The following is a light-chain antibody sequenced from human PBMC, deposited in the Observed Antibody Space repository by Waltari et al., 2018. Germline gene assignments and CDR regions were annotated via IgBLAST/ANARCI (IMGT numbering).Light chain of an antibody. CDR3: SSFTRASSWV. CDR1: SSDVGAYNY. CDR2: DVN. Sequence: HSALAQPASVSGSPGQSITISCTGTSSDVGAYNYVSWYQQHPGKAPRLMIYDVNNWPSGVSNRSSGSKSGNTASLTISGLQAEDEADYYCSSFTRASSWVFGGGTKLTV. V-gene: IGLV2-14*03. J-gene: IGLJ3*02.